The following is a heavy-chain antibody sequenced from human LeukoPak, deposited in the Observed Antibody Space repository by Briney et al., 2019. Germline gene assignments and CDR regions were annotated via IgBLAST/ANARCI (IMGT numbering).Heavy chain of an antibody. D-gene: IGHD6-13*01. Sequence: PSETLSLTCAVYGGSFSGYYWSWIRQPPGKGLEWIGEINHSGSTNYNPSLKSRVTISVDTSKNQFSLKLSSVTAADTAVYYCARGRSAAAGKGDYWGQGTLVTVSS. CDR3: ARGRSAAAGKGDY. J-gene: IGHJ4*02. V-gene: IGHV4-34*01. CDR2: INHSGST. CDR1: GGSFSGYY.